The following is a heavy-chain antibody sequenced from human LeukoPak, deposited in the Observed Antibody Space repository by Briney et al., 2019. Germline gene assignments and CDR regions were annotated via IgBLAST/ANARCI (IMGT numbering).Heavy chain of an antibody. CDR1: GGSTSSGDYY. CDR3: ARVAAAGQNWFDP. CDR2: IYYSGST. D-gene: IGHD6-13*01. J-gene: IGHJ5*02. V-gene: IGHV4-30-4*01. Sequence: SETLSLTCTVSGGSTSSGDYYWSWIRQPPGKGLEWTGYIYYSGSTYYNPSLKSRVTISVDTSKNQFSLKLSSVTAADTAVYYCARVAAAGQNWFDPWGQGTLVTVSS.